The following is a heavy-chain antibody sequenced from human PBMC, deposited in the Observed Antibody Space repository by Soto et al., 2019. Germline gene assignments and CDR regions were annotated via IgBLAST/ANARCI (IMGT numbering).Heavy chain of an antibody. CDR3: ARDYQRYFGWLPGPSDP. V-gene: IGHV3-33*01. J-gene: IGHJ5*02. D-gene: IGHD3-9*01. CDR1: GFTFSSYG. CDR2: IWYDGSNK. Sequence: GGSLRLSCAASGFTFSSYGMHWVRQAPGKGLEWVAVIWYDGSNKYYADSVKGRFTISRDNSKNTLYLQMNSLRAEDTAVYYCARDYQRYFGWLPGPSDPWGQGTLVTVSS.